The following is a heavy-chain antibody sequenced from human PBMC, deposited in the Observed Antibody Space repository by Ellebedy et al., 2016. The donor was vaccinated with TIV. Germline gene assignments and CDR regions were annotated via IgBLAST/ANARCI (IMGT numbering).Heavy chain of an antibody. J-gene: IGHJ4*02. Sequence: MPSETLSLTCTVSGGSISNYYWSWIRQPPGKGLEWIGYIYYSGSTNYNPSLESRVTISVDTSKNQFSLKLSSVTAPDTAVYYCARQGRSRFSSFDYWGQGTLVTVSS. CDR3: ARQGRSRFSSFDY. CDR1: GGSISNYY. V-gene: IGHV4-59*08. CDR2: IYYSGST. D-gene: IGHD2-15*01.